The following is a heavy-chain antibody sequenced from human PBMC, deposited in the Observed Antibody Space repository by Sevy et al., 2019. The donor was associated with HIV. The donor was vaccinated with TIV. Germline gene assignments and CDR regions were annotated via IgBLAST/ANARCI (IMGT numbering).Heavy chain of an antibody. J-gene: IGHJ6*02. CDR1: GFIFSDFY. CDR2: ISSRGSTI. Sequence: GCLRLSCAASGFIFSDFYMSWVRQAPGKGLEWISYISSRGSTIYYADSVKGRFTISRDNAKNSLYLQMNSLTAEDTAVYYCARDHVVVEPLANYGMDVWGQGTTVTVSS. CDR3: ARDHVVVEPLANYGMDV. D-gene: IGHD2-2*01. V-gene: IGHV3-11*01.